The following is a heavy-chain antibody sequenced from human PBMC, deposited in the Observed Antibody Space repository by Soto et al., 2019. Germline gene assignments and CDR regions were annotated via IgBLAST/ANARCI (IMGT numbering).Heavy chain of an antibody. CDR2: VSLTGDRT. Sequence: EVQLLESGGGLVQPGGSLRLPCVASRFDFSSYEMSWVRQAAGKGLEWVSRVSLTGDRTNYAGSVKGRFTVSRDNFKNALYLEMDSLRPDDTAIYYCARGGGYCTPTSCAIDSWGRGTPVTVSS. CDR3: ARGGGYCTPTSCAIDS. J-gene: IGHJ4*02. D-gene: IGHD2-8*01. V-gene: IGHV3-23*01. CDR1: RFDFSSYE.